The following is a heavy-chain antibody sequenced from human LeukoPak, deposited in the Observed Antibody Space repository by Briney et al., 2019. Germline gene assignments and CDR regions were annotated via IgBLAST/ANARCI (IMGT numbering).Heavy chain of an antibody. CDR2: ITYSSGYT. CDR1: GFTFSSYD. Sequence: AGGSLRLSCAASGFTFSSYDMSWVRQAPGKGLEWVSGITYSSGYTYYADSVKGRFTISRDNSRNTLYLQMNSLRAEDTAVYYCAKDPSDLGGSASNNYFDCWGQGTLVTVSS. V-gene: IGHV3-23*01. D-gene: IGHD3-10*01. CDR3: AKDPSDLGGSASNNYFDC. J-gene: IGHJ4*02.